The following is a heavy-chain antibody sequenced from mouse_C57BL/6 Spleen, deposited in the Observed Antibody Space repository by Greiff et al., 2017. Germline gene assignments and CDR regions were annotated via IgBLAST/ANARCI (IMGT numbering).Heavy chain of an antibody. CDR3: ARSPLYYGNYEGYLDV. D-gene: IGHD2-1*01. CDR1: GFSLSTSGMG. V-gene: IGHV8-12*01. CDR2: IYWDDDK. J-gene: IGHJ1*03. Sequence: QVQLKESGPGILQSSQTLSLTCSFSGFSLSTSGMGVSWIRQPSGKGLEWLAHIYWDDDKRYNPSLKSRLTISKDTSRNQVFLKITSVDTADTATYYCARSPLYYGNYEGYLDVWGTGTTVTVSS.